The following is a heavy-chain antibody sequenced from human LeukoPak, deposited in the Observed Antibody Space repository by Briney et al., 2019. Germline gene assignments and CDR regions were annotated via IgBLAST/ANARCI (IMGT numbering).Heavy chain of an antibody. V-gene: IGHV3-30*18. J-gene: IGHJ4*02. CDR2: ISYDGSNK. D-gene: IGHD3-3*01. CDR3: AKGGSLDYDFWSGYGGYFDY. CDR1: GFTFSSYG. Sequence: PGGSLRPSCAASGFTFSSYGMHWVRQAPGKGLEWVAVISYDGSNKYYADSVKGRFTISRDNSKNTLYLQMNSLRAEDTAVCYCAKGGSLDYDFWSGYGGYFDYWGQGTLVTVSS.